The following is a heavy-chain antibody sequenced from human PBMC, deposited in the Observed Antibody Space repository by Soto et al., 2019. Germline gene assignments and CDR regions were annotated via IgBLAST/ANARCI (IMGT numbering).Heavy chain of an antibody. D-gene: IGHD2-15*01. J-gene: IGHJ4*01. CDR1: GLSLSTSQVG. CDR2: VYWNDDK. CDR3: AHLHTRGYYFDS. V-gene: IGHV2-5*01. Sequence: GSGPTLGTATQTVTWTCSFCGLSLSTSQVGVGWIRQPPGKALECLAHVYWNDDKYYSLSLKSRLTIIKDTSKSQVVLTMTNMDPVDTATYYCAHLHTRGYYFDSWGHGALVTVSS.